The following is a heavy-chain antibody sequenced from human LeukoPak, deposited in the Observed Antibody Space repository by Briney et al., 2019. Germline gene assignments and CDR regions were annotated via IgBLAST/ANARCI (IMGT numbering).Heavy chain of an antibody. CDR2: INPNSGDT. Sequence: GASVKVSCKASGYTFTGYHMHWVRQAPGQGLEWMGWINPNSGDTNYAQKFQGRVTMTRDTSISTAYMELSWLRSDDTAVYYCAVNYVYGDHAHRNPGAYYYMDVWGKGTTVTVSS. V-gene: IGHV1-2*02. CDR3: AVNYVYGDHAHRNPGAYYYMDV. D-gene: IGHD4/OR15-4a*01. CDR1: GYTFTGYH. J-gene: IGHJ6*03.